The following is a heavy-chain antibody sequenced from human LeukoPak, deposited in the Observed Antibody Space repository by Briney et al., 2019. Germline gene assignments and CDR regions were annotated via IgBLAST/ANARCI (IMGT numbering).Heavy chain of an antibody. CDR3: ARFPNYDAYVRDY. CDR2: IYYSGST. Sequence: SETLSLTCTVSGGSISSYYWSWIRQPPGKGLEWIGYIYYSGSTNYNPSLKSRVTISVDTSKNQFSLKLSSVTAADTAVYYCARFPNYDAYVRDYWGQGTLVTVSS. CDR1: GGSISSYY. D-gene: IGHD4-17*01. V-gene: IGHV4-59*01. J-gene: IGHJ4*02.